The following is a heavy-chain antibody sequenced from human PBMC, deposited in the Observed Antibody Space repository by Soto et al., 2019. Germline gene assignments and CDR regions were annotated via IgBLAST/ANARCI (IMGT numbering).Heavy chain of an antibody. Sequence: LRLSCAASGFTFSSYSMNWVRQAPGKGLEWVSSISSSSSYIYYADSVKGRFTISRDNAKNSLYLQMNSLRAEDTAVYYCARDNTHVPAAILSPSYYYGMDVWGQGTTVTVSS. CDR1: GFTFSSYS. CDR2: ISSSSSYI. J-gene: IGHJ6*02. D-gene: IGHD2-2*01. V-gene: IGHV3-21*01. CDR3: ARDNTHVPAAILSPSYYYGMDV.